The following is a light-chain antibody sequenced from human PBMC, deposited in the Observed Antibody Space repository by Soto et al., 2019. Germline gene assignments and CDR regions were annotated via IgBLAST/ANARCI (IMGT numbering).Light chain of an antibody. CDR1: SSNIGTNY. CDR3: ATWDDSLSDLV. CDR2: SNN. Sequence: QSVLTQSTSASGTPGQRVTISCSGSSSNIGTNYVYWYQQLPGTAPKLLIYSNNQRPSGVPDRFSGSKSDTSASLAISGLRSEDEADYYCATWDDSLSDLVFGGGTKVTVL. J-gene: IGLJ2*01. V-gene: IGLV1-47*01.